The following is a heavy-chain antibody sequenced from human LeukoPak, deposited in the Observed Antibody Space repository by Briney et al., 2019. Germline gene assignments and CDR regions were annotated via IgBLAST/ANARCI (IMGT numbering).Heavy chain of an antibody. CDR2: IYYSGST. D-gene: IGHD2-2*01. J-gene: IGHJ4*02. CDR1: GGSISSYY. CDR3: ARLGYCSSTSCYGPFDY. V-gene: IGHV4-59*01. Sequence: SETLSLTCTVSGGSISSYYWSWIRQPPGKGLEWIGYIYYSGSTNYNPSLKSRVTISVDTSKNQFSLKLSSVTAADTAVYYCARLGYCSSTSCYGPFDYWGQGTLVTVSS.